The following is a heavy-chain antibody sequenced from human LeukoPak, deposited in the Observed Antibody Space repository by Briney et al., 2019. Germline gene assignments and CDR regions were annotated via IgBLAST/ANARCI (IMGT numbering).Heavy chain of an antibody. CDR3: AKDRARTFSFDY. D-gene: IGHD6-6*01. Sequence: GGSLRLSCAASGFTFSHDGMHWVRQAPGKGLEWVALINSETFGSRVSFSNSVKGRFTISRDNSKDTLYLQMNSLRAEDTAVYYCAKDRARTFSFDYWGQGILVTVSS. CDR1: GFTFSHDG. CDR2: INSETFGSRV. V-gene: IGHV3-30*02. J-gene: IGHJ4*02.